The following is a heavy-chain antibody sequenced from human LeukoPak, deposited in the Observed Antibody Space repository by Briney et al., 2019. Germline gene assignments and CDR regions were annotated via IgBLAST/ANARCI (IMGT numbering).Heavy chain of an antibody. J-gene: IGHJ5*02. CDR1: GGTFSSYA. CDR3: ARDVYCTNPLCTYNWFDP. CDR2: IIPIFGTA. V-gene: IGHV1-69*05. Sequence: SVKVSCKASGGTFSSYAISWVRQAPGQGLEWMGGIIPIFGTANYAQKFQGRVAITTDESTSTAYMELSSLRSEDTAVYYCARDVYCTNPLCTYNWFDPWGQGTLVTVSS. D-gene: IGHD2-8*01.